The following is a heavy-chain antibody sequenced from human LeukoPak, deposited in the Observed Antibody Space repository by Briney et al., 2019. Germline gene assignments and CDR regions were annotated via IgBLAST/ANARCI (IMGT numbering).Heavy chain of an antibody. CDR3: AKDLCPPATAYYYDSRGNLSFDY. CDR2: ISGSGGST. CDR1: GFTFSSYA. D-gene: IGHD3-22*01. V-gene: IGHV3-23*01. Sequence: PGGSLRLSCAASGFTFSSYAMSWVRQAPGKGLEWVSAISGSGGSTYCADSVKGRFTISRDNSKNTLYLQMNSLRAEDTAVYYCAKDLCPPATAYYYDSRGNLSFDYWGQGTLVTVSS. J-gene: IGHJ4*02.